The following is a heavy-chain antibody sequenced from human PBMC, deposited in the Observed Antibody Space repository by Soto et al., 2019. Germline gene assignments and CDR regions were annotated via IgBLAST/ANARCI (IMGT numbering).Heavy chain of an antibody. CDR2: ISSSSSYT. CDR1: GFTFSDYY. V-gene: IGHV3-11*06. CDR3: ARERIGYSYGDNLFDP. J-gene: IGHJ5*02. Sequence: GGSLRLSCAASGFTFSDYYMSWIRQAPGKGLEWVSYISSSSSYTNYADSVKGRFTISRDNAKNSLYLQMNSLRAEDTAVYYCARERIGYSYGDNLFDPWGQGTLVTVSS. D-gene: IGHD5-18*01.